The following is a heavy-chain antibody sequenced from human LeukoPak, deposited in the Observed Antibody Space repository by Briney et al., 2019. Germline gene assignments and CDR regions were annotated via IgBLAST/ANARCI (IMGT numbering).Heavy chain of an antibody. J-gene: IGHJ3*02. Sequence: SGPTLVNPTQTLTLTCTFSGFSLRTSGVSVDWIRQPPGKALEWLALIYWDDDKRYSPSLKSRLTITKDTSKNQVVLTMTNMDPVDTATYYCAHRHHYYDGIGYYYGGAFDIWGQGTTVTVSS. D-gene: IGHD3-22*01. CDR1: GFSLRTSGVS. CDR3: AHRHHYYDGIGYYYGGAFDI. V-gene: IGHV2-5*02. CDR2: IYWDDDK.